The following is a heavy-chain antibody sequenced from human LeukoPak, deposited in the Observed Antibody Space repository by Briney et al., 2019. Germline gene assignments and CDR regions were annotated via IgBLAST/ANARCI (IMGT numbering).Heavy chain of an antibody. CDR3: ARGPLINSRGRHAHFDF. CDR1: GYAFTSYY. D-gene: IGHD3-22*01. Sequence: ASVMVSCKASGYAFTSYYIQWVRQAPGQGLECMGWINPNSGDTHFARNFQDTVTMTRDTSITTVYMSLTRLTSADTAVYYCARGPLINSRGRHAHFDFWGQGTLVTVSS. V-gene: IGHV1-2*02. CDR2: INPNSGDT. J-gene: IGHJ4*02.